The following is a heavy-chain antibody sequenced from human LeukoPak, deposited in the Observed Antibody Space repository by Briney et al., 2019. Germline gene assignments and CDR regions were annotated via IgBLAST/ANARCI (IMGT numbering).Heavy chain of an antibody. V-gene: IGHV1-18*01. D-gene: IGHD3-9*01. CDR3: ARGVLRYFDWLLTSRYFDY. CDR1: GYTFTSYG. Sequence: ASVKVSCKASGYTFTSYGISWVRQAPGQGLEWMGWISAYNGNTNYAQKLQGRVTMTTDTSTGTAYMELRSLRSDDTAVYYCARGVLRYFDWLLTSRYFDYWGQGTLVTVSS. CDR2: ISAYNGNT. J-gene: IGHJ4*02.